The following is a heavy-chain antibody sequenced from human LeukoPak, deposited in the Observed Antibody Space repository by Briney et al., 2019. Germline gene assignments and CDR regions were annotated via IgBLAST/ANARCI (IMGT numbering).Heavy chain of an antibody. CDR1: GGSLSTYH. Sequence: PSENLSLTYTVSGGSLSTYHWIWIRQPAGKGLEWIGRIYPSGITNYNPSLKSRVTMSVDTSKNQFSLRLSSVTAADTAVYYCARVGPSGYGRRWELDPWSQGTLVTVSS. J-gene: IGHJ5*02. D-gene: IGHD5-12*01. CDR3: ARVGPSGYGRRWELDP. V-gene: IGHV4-4*07. CDR2: IYPSGIT.